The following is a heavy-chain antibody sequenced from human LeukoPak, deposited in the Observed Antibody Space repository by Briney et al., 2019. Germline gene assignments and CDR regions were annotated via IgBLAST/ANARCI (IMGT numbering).Heavy chain of an antibody. V-gene: IGHV4-61*02. CDR2: ILTTGRT. Sequence: SQTLSLTCTVSGGAISRGSYYWSWIRQPAGKGLEWIGRILTTGRTNYSPSLNSRVTMSVDTSKNQFSLRLTSVTAADTAMYYCTREKLSAGPHFEHWGQGLLVSVSS. CDR3: TREKLSAGPHFEH. CDR1: GGAISRGSYY. D-gene: IGHD6-13*01. J-gene: IGHJ4*02.